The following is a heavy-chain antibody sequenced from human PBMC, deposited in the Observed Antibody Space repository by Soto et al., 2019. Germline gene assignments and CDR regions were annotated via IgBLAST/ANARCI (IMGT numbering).Heavy chain of an antibody. V-gene: IGHV3-23*01. Sequence: GGSLRLSCAASGFTFSSYAMSWVRQAPGKGLEWVSAISGSGGSTYYADSVKGRFTISRDNSKNTLYLQMNSLRAEDTAVYYCAKKDFNGLAAAGIDYWGQGTLVTVSS. CDR2: ISGSGGST. J-gene: IGHJ4*02. CDR3: AKKDFNGLAAAGIDY. D-gene: IGHD6-13*01. CDR1: GFTFSSYA.